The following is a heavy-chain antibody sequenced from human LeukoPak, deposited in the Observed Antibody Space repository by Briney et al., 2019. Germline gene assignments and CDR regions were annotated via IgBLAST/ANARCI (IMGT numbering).Heavy chain of an antibody. Sequence: GGSLRLSCAASGFTFSSYAMSWVRQAPGKGLEWVSAISGSGGSTYYADSVKGRFTISRDNAKNSLYLQMNSLRAEDTAVYYCAREAVTYDILTGYYKERYFDYWGQGTLVTVSS. D-gene: IGHD3-9*01. CDR3: AREAVTYDILTGYYKERYFDY. CDR1: GFTFSSYA. CDR2: ISGSGGST. J-gene: IGHJ4*02. V-gene: IGHV3-23*01.